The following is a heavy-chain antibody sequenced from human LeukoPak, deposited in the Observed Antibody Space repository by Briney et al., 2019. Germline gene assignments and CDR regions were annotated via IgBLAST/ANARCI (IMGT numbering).Heavy chain of an antibody. J-gene: IGHJ4*02. CDR3: AGRRYIGGQIDY. V-gene: IGHV4-59*08. Sequence: PSETLSLTCTVSGGSIRSYYWSWIRQPPGKGLEWLGCFFFGGSTDYNPSLQSRVTISVDTSKNQLSLRVSSVTASDTAVYYCAGRRYIGGQIDYWGQGTLVTVSS. CDR1: GGSIRSYY. D-gene: IGHD6-19*01. CDR2: FFFGGST.